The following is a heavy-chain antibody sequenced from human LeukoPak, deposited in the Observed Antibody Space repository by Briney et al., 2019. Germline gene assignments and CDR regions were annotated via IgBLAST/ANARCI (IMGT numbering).Heavy chain of an antibody. V-gene: IGHV4-4*02. D-gene: IGHD6-19*01. CDR3: ARSLIAVTGPDY. J-gene: IGHJ4*02. CDR2: IYYSGST. CDR1: GGSISSSNW. Sequence: PSGTLSLTCAVSGGSISSSNWWSWVRQPPGKGLEWIGSIYYSGSTYYNPSLKSRVTISVDTSKNQFSLKLSSVTAADTAVYYCARSLIAVTGPDYWGQGTLVTVSS.